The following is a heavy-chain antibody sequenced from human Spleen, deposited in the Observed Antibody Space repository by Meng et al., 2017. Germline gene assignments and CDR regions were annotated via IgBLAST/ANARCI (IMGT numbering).Heavy chain of an antibody. D-gene: IGHD2-2*01. V-gene: IGHV1-3*01. CDR3: ARDRVGYQLAWFDP. CDR1: GYTFTMYS. Sequence: QVHLLQSGPEVKKPWASVKVSCKASGYTFTMYSMHWVRQAPGQRLEWMGWINGGNGNTKYSQKFQDRITITRDTSASTASMELSSLRSEDTAVYYCARDRVGYQLAWFDPWGQGTLVTVSS. CDR2: INGGNGNT. J-gene: IGHJ5*02.